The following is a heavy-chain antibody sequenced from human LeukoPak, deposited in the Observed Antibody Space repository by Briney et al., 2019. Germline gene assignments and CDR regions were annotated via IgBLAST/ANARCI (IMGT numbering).Heavy chain of an antibody. CDR2: INPSGCST. D-gene: IGHD3-22*01. V-gene: IGHV1-46*01. CDR3: ARGFIAMIVGSPSDY. Sequence: ASVNVSCKASGYTFTSYYMHWVRQAPGQGLEWMGIINPSGCSTSYAQKFQGRVTMTRDTSTSTVYMELSSLRSEDTAVYYCARGFIAMIVGSPSDYWGQGTLVTVSS. CDR1: GYTFTSYY. J-gene: IGHJ4*02.